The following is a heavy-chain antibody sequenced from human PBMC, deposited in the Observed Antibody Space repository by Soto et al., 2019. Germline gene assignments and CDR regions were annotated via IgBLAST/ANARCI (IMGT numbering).Heavy chain of an antibody. D-gene: IGHD2-21*01. CDR3: ARGGGVIYYPGMDV. V-gene: IGHV1-18*01. CDR1: GYTFTSYG. J-gene: IGHJ6*02. Sequence: QVQLVQSGGEVKKPGASVKLSCTASGYTFTSYGISWVRQAPGQGLEWMGWISAYNGKTNYAQNVQGRGTMTTDTSTRTAYRGLRSLRSDDTAVYYWARGGGVIYYPGMDVWGQGTTVTVSS. CDR2: ISAYNGKT.